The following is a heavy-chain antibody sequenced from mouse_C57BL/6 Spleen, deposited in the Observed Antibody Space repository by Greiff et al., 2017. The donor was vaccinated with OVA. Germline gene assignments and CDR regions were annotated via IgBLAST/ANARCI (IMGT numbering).Heavy chain of an antibody. V-gene: IGHV1-50*01. CDR3: ARKCYYGSEDYFDY. CDR2: IDPSDSYT. CDR1: GYTFTSYW. D-gene: IGHD1-1*01. Sequence: QVQLQQPGAELVKPGASVKLSCKASGYTFTSYWMQWVKQRPGQGLEWIGEIDPSDSYTNYNQKFKGKATLTVDTSSSTAYMQLSSLTSEDSAVYYCARKCYYGSEDYFDYWGQGTTLTVSS. J-gene: IGHJ2*01.